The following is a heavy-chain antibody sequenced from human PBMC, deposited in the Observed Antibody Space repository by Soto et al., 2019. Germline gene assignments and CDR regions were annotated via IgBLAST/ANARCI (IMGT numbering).Heavy chain of an antibody. CDR1: GGSISSGDYY. J-gene: IGHJ5*02. CDR3: ARERVKEYSSSSNWFDP. Sequence: SETLSLTCTVSGGSISSGDYYWSWIRQPPGKGLEWIGYIYYSGSTYYNPSLKSRVTISVDTSKNQFSLKLSSVTAADTAVYYCARERVKEYSSSSNWFDPWGQGTLVTVSS. D-gene: IGHD6-6*01. CDR2: IYYSGST. V-gene: IGHV4-30-4*01.